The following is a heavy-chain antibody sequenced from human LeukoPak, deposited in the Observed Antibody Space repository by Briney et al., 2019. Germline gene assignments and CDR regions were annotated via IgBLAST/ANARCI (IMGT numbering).Heavy chain of an antibody. CDR1: GGSISSYY. J-gene: IGHJ4*02. V-gene: IGHV3-23*01. CDR2: IRGSGTST. Sequence: ETLSLTCTVSGGSISSYYWSWVRQAPGKGLEWVSCIRGSGTSTYYADSVKGRFTISRDNSKNTLYLQMNSLRAEDTAVYYCAKVTYGSGTYGAFDYWGQGTLVTVSS. CDR3: AKVTYGSGTYGAFDY. D-gene: IGHD3-10*01.